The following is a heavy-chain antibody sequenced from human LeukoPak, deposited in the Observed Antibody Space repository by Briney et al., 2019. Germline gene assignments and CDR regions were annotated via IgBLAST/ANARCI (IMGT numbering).Heavy chain of an antibody. D-gene: IGHD1-26*01. V-gene: IGHV3-33*08. CDR3: ARAPTSYYYFDY. Sequence: GGSLRLSCAASGFAFSDYAMHWVRQAPGKGLEWVAVIWYDGSNKYYADSVKGRFTISRDNSKNTLYLQMNSLRAEDTAVYYCARAPTSYYYFDYWGQGTLVTVSS. CDR1: GFAFSDYA. CDR2: IWYDGSNK. J-gene: IGHJ4*02.